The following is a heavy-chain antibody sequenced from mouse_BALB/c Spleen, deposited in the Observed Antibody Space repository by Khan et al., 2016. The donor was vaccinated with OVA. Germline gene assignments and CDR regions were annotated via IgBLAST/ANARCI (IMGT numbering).Heavy chain of an antibody. CDR2: LSNRGTTT. Sequence: EVELVESGGGLVQPGGSLKLSCATSGFTFSDYYMYWVRQTPEKRLEWVAYLSNRGTTTYYPDTVRGRFTISRDHAKNTQYLQMSRLESEDTAMYCCAREGDDGGLAYWGQGTLVTVSA. J-gene: IGHJ3*01. V-gene: IGHV5-12*02. CDR1: GFTFSDYY. D-gene: IGHD2-3*01. CDR3: AREGDDGGLAY.